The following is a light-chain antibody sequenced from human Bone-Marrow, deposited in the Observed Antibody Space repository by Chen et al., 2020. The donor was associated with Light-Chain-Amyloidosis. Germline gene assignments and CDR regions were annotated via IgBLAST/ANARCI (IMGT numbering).Light chain of an antibody. V-gene: IGLV3-1*01. Sequence: SYELTQPPSVSVSPGQTASITCSGEDLGDKFACWYQQKPGQSPILVVYQDSKRPSGFPELFSGSNSGNTATLTISGTQSMDEADYYCQAWDSSSSVVFGGGTKLTVL. CDR1: DLGDKF. CDR2: QDS. J-gene: IGLJ2*01. CDR3: QAWDSSSSVV.